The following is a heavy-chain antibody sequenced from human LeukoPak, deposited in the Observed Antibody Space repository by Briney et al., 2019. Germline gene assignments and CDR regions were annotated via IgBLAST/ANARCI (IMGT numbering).Heavy chain of an antibody. CDR2: IYYSGST. D-gene: IGHD5-24*01. CDR3: ASRRDGYSIFDY. J-gene: IGHJ4*02. V-gene: IGHV4-59*01. CDR1: GGSISSYY. Sequence: PSETLSLTCTVSGGSISSYYWSWIRQPPGKGLEWIGYIYYSGSTTYNPSLKSRVTISVDTSKNQFSLKLTSVTAADTAAYYCASRRDGYSIFDYWGQGTLVTVSS.